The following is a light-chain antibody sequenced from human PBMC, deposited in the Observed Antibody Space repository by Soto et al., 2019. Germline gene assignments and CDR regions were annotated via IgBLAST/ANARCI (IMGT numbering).Light chain of an antibody. CDR3: QTWVTGTYV. J-gene: IGLJ1*01. CDR1: SGHSSYA. V-gene: IGLV4-69*01. Sequence: QPVLTQSPSASASLGASVKLTCTLSSGHSSYAIAWHQQQPEKGPRYLMKLNSDGSHSKGDGIPDRFSGSSSGAERYLTISSLQSEDEADYYCQTWVTGTYVFGTGTKLTVL. CDR2: LNSDGSH.